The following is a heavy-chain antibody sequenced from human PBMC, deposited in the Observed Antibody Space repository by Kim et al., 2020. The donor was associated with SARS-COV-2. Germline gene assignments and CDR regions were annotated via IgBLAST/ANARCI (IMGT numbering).Heavy chain of an antibody. Sequence: NITEAAASVKGRFTISRDDSKDSWYLQMNSLKTEDTAVYYCARNNMGSYDYWGQGTLVTVSS. V-gene: IGHV3-72*01. CDR3: ARNNMGSYDY. CDR2: NIT. J-gene: IGHJ4*02. D-gene: IGHD1-26*01.